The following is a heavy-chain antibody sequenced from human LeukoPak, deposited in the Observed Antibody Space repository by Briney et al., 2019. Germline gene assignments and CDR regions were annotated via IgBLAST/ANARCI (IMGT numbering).Heavy chain of an antibody. CDR1: GFTFSTYS. J-gene: IGHJ4*02. Sequence: GGSLRLSCAASGFTFSTYSMNWVRQAPGKGLEWVSSISSSSSYIYYADSVKGRFTISRDNAKNSLYLQLNSLRAEDTALYYCARLRTTGTFDYWGQGTLVTVSS. D-gene: IGHD1-1*01. CDR2: ISSSSSYI. CDR3: ARLRTTGTFDY. V-gene: IGHV3-21*01.